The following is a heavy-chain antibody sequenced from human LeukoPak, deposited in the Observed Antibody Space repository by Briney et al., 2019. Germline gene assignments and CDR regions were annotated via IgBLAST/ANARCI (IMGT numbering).Heavy chain of an antibody. D-gene: IGHD2-2*01. V-gene: IGHV1-69*01. CDR3: ARDPHNIVVVPAARSGAFDI. CDR2: IIPIFGTA. J-gene: IGHJ3*02. Sequence: GSSVKVSCKASGGTFSSYAISWVRQAPGQGLEWMGGIIPIFGTANYAQKFQGRVTITADESTSTAYMELSSLRSEDTVVYYCARDPHNIVVVPAARSGAFDIWGQGTMVTVSS. CDR1: GGTFSSYA.